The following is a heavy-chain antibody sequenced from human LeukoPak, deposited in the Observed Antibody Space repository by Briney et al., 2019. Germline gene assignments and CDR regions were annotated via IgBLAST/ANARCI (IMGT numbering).Heavy chain of an antibody. V-gene: IGHV3-23*01. J-gene: IGHJ6*02. CDR3: AKPLGYCSSNNCFYYYGMDV. Sequence: GASLRLSCAASGFTFSNYAMSWVRQPPGKGLEWVSVISGSGDNTYYADSVKGRFTISRDNSKNTLYLQVNSLRAEDTAVYYCAKPLGYCSSNNCFYYYGMDVWGQGTTVTVSS. CDR2: ISGSGDNT. CDR1: GFTFSNYA. D-gene: IGHD2-2*01.